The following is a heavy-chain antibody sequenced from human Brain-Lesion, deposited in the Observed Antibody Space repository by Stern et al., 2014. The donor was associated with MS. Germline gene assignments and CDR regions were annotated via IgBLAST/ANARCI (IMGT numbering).Heavy chain of an antibody. CDR2: ISNKVYGGAA. Sequence: VQLLESGGGLIEQGRSLSLSCTASGFSFGDYAINWIRQAPGKGLDWVGFISNKVYGGAAEYAASVKGRFTISRDDSKSIAYLQVNGLKTEDTAVYYCTRDRLDYGYSYFDYWGQGTLVTVSS. CDR1: GFSFGDYA. V-gene: IGHV3-49*03. J-gene: IGHJ4*02. CDR3: TRDRLDYGYSYFDY. D-gene: IGHD4-17*01.